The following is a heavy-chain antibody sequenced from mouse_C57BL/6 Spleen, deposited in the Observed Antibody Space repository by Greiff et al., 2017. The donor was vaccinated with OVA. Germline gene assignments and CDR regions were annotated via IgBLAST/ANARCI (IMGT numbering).Heavy chain of an antibody. CDR1: GYTFTDYY. CDR3: ARWDYGYDGYFDV. D-gene: IGHD2-2*01. Sequence: EVQLQQSGPELVKPGASVKISCKASGYTFTDYYMNWVKQSHGKSLEWIGDINPNNGGTSYNQKFKGKATLTVDKSSSTAYMELRSLTSEDSAVYYCARWDYGYDGYFDVWGTGTTVTVSS. CDR2: INPNNGGT. V-gene: IGHV1-26*01. J-gene: IGHJ1*03.